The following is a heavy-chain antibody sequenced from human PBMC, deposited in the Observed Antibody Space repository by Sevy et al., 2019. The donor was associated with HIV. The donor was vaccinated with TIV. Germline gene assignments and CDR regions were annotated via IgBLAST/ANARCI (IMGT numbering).Heavy chain of an antibody. CDR2: ISGSGGST. J-gene: IGHJ5*02. Sequence: GGSLRLSCAASGFTFSSYAMSWVRQAPGKGLEWVSAISGSGGSTYYADSVKGRFTISRDNSKNTLYLQKNSLRAEDTAVYYCAKDRGLIAARPAWFDPWGQGTLVTVSS. D-gene: IGHD6-6*01. V-gene: IGHV3-23*01. CDR1: GFTFSSYA. CDR3: AKDRGLIAARPAWFDP.